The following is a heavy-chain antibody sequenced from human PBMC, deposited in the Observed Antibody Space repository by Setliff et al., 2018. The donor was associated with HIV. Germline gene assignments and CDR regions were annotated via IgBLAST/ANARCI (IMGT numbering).Heavy chain of an antibody. D-gene: IGHD4-17*01. CDR3: ARGEDYGDYNNWFGP. J-gene: IGHJ5*02. V-gene: IGHV4-39*01. Sequence: SETLSLICTVSGGSITSDNYSWGWIRQPPGKGLEWIGTFFSTGAAYYNPSLKSRVVISVDTSKNQFSLKLASVTAADTSIYYCARGEDYGDYNNWFGPWGQGILVTVSS. CDR2: FFSTGAA. CDR1: GGSITSDNYS.